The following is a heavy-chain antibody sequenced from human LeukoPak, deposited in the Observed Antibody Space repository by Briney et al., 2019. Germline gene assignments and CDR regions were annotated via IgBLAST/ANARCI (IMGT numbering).Heavy chain of an antibody. J-gene: IGHJ5*02. CDR3: ARDDRVPGGGWFDP. V-gene: IGHV1-18*01. D-gene: IGHD3-16*01. CDR1: GYTLTSYG. CDR2: ISAYNGNT. Sequence: ASVKVSCKASGYTLTSYGISWVRQAPGQGLEWMGWISAYNGNTNYAQKLQGRVTMTTDTSTSTAYMELRSLRSDDTAVYYCARDDRVPGGGWFDPWGQGTLVTVSS.